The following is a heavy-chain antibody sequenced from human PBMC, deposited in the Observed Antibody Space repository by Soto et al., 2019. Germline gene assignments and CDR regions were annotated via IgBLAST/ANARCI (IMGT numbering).Heavy chain of an antibody. CDR3: ARDYDSCGHKGY. CDR1: GGTFSSYA. CDR2: IIPIFGTA. D-gene: IGHD3-22*01. Sequence: QVQLLQSGAEVKKPGSSVKVACKASGGTFSSYAISWVRQAPGQGLEWMGGIIPIFGTANYAQKFQGRVTITADESTSTAYMELSSLRSEDTAVYYCARDYDSCGHKGYWGQGTLVTVSS. V-gene: IGHV1-69*12. J-gene: IGHJ4*02.